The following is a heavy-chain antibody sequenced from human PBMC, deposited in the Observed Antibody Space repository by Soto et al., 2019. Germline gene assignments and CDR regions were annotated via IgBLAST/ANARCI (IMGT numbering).Heavy chain of an antibody. CDR3: ARGNHRWLQLWYFDL. Sequence: QVQLVQSGAEVKKPGSSVTVSCKASGGTFSSYTISWVRQAPGQGLEWMGGIIPIFGTANYAQKFQGRVTXTXAXSAXTAYMELSSLRSEATAVYYCARGNHRWLQLWYFDLWGRGTLVTVSS. V-gene: IGHV1-69*05. CDR1: GGTFSSYT. J-gene: IGHJ2*01. CDR2: IIPIFGTA. D-gene: IGHD5-12*01.